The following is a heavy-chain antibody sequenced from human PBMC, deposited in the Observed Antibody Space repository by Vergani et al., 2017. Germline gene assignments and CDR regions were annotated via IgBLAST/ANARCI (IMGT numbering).Heavy chain of an antibody. CDR3: ARGPYGDYRYYYYYGMDV. J-gene: IGHJ6*02. Sequence: QVQLQESGPGLVKPSQTLSLTCTVSGGSISSGDYYWSWIRQPPGKGLEWIGYIYYSGSTYYNPSLKSRVTISVDTSKNQFSLKLSSVTAADTAVYYWARGPYGDYRYYYYYGMDVWGQGTTVTVSS. CDR1: GGSISSGDYY. V-gene: IGHV4-30-4*08. CDR2: IYYSGST. D-gene: IGHD4-17*01.